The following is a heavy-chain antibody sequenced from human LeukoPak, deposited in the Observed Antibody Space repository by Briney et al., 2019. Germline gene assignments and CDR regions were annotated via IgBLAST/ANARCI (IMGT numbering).Heavy chain of an antibody. CDR2: IYYSGST. J-gene: IGHJ4*02. Sequence: SETLSLTCTVSGGSISSYYWSWIRQPPGKGLEWIGSIYYSGSTYYNPSLKSRVTISVDTSKNQFSLKLSSVTAADTAVYYCAGRGLVRKTFDYWGQGTLVTVSS. D-gene: IGHD6-19*01. CDR1: GGSISSYY. CDR3: AGRGLVRKTFDY. V-gene: IGHV4-59*05.